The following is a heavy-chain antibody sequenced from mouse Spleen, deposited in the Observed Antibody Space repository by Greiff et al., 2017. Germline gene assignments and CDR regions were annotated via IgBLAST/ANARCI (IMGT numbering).Heavy chain of an antibody. J-gene: IGHJ1*01. CDR1: GYTFTDHT. Sequence: VKLMESDAELVKPGASVKISCKVSGYTFTDHTIHWMKQRPEQGLEWIGYIYPRDGSTKYNEKFKGKATLTADKSSSTAYMQLNSLTSEDSAVYFCARPIYDGYYTPYWYFDVWGAGTTVTVSS. CDR3: ARPIYDGYYTPYWYFDV. V-gene: IGHV1-78*01. D-gene: IGHD2-3*01. CDR2: IYPRDGST.